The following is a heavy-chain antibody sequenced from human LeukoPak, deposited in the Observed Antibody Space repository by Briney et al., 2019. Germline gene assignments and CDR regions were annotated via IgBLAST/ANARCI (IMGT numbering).Heavy chain of an antibody. V-gene: IGHV3-9*01. CDR3: ARDRSHGAYDAFDI. CDR2: ISWNSGSI. J-gene: IGHJ3*02. D-gene: IGHD3-16*01. Sequence: PGRSLRLSCAASGFTFDDYAMHWVRQAPGKGLEWVSGISWNSGSIGYADSVKGRFTISRDNAKNSLYLQMNSLRAEDTALYYCARDRSHGAYDAFDIWGQGTMVTVSS. CDR1: GFTFDDYA.